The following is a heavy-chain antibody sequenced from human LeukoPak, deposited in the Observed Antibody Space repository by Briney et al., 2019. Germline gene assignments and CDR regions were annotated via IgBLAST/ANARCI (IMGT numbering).Heavy chain of an antibody. Sequence: GGTLRLSCAASGFTFSSYGMSWVRQAPGKGLEWVSAISGSGGSTYYADSVKGRFTISRDNSKNTLYLQMNSLRAEDTAVYYCAKGVRPAFDIWGQGTMVTVSS. D-gene: IGHD2-8*01. CDR1: GFTFSSYG. CDR2: ISGSGGST. CDR3: AKGVRPAFDI. V-gene: IGHV3-23*01. J-gene: IGHJ3*02.